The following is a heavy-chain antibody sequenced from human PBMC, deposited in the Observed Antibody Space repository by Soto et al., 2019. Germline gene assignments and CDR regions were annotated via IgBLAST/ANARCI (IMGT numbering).Heavy chain of an antibody. V-gene: IGHV4-39*01. CDR3: ARVGYDFWSVEDGMDV. J-gene: IGHJ6*02. CDR2: IYYSGST. D-gene: IGHD3-3*01. CDR1: GGSISSSSYY. Sequence: SETLSLTCTVSGGSISSSSYYWGWIRQPPGKGLEWIGSIYYSGSTYYNPSLKSRVTISVDTSKNQFSLKLSSVTAADTAVYYCARVGYDFWSVEDGMDVWGQGTTVTAP.